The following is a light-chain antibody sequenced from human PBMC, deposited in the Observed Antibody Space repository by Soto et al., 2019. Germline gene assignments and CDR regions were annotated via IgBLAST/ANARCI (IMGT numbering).Light chain of an antibody. CDR2: GAS. CDR3: QQYSNWPPIT. CDR1: QTVSSNF. V-gene: IGKV3-20*01. J-gene: IGKJ5*01. Sequence: IVLTQSPGTLSLSPGERATLSCRASQTVSSNFLAWYQEKPGQGPRLLIYGASTRATGIPDRFSGSGSGTDFTFTISSLQSEDFAVYYCQQYSNWPPITVGQGTRLEIK.